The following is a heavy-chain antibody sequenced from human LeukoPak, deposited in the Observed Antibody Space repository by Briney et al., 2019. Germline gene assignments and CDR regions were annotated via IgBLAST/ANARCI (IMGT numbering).Heavy chain of an antibody. V-gene: IGHV4-39*02. CDR1: GGSISSSSYY. Sequence: PSETLSLTCTVSGGSISSSSYYWGWIRQPPGKGLEWIGSIYYSGSTYYNPSLKSRVTISVDTSKNHFSLQLSSVTPEDTAVYYCVRGGQGDGHSADEGFDIWGQGTMVTVS. CDR2: IYYSGST. D-gene: IGHD5-18*01. J-gene: IGHJ3*02. CDR3: VRGGQGDGHSADEGFDI.